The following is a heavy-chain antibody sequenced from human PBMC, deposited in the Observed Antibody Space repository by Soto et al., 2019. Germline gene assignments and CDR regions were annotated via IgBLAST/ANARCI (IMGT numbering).Heavy chain of an antibody. Sequence: ASVKVSCKASGYTFGNNDISWVRRATGQGLEWMGWMNPNSGNTGYAQKFQGRVSMTRNTSITTAYLELSSLRSDDTAIYYCARMATSGTLNWFDPWGQGTLVTVSS. J-gene: IGHJ5*02. CDR2: MNPNSGNT. V-gene: IGHV1-8*01. CDR1: GYTFGNND. CDR3: ARMATSGTLNWFDP.